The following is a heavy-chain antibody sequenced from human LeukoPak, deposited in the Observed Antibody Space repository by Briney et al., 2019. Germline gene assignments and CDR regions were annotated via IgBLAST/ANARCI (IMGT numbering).Heavy chain of an antibody. V-gene: IGHV4-34*01. Sequence: SETLSLTCAVPGESFSAYFWSWLRQVPGKGLEWIGEIDHRGSSNYNPPLKSRATISVDTSKNHFSLSLTSVTATDTAVYYCATRSSTLTAARCFDDWGQGTVVTVSS. D-gene: IGHD6-6*01. CDR3: ATRSSTLTAARCFDD. CDR1: GESFSAYF. CDR2: IDHRGSS. J-gene: IGHJ4*03.